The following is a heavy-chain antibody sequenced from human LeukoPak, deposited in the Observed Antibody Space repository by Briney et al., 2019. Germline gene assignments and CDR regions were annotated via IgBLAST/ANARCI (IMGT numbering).Heavy chain of an antibody. D-gene: IGHD6-6*01. J-gene: IGHJ5*02. CDR3: ARGIYSSSSQVWFDP. V-gene: IGHV1-8*03. Sequence: ASVKVSCKASGGTFSSYAISWVRQATGQGLEWMGWMNPNSGNTGYAQKFQGRVTITRNTSISTAYMELSSLRSEDTAVYYCARGIYSSSSQVWFDPWGQGTLVTVSS. CDR2: MNPNSGNT. CDR1: GGTFSSYA.